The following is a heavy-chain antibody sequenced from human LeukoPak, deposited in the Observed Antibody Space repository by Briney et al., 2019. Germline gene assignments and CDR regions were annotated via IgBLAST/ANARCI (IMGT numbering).Heavy chain of an antibody. J-gene: IGHJ4*02. CDR2: TYYGSKWYN. V-gene: IGHV6-1*01. CDR3: ARGIGWPYFDY. D-gene: IGHD5-24*01. Sequence: PSQTLSLTCAISGDSVSRNNIAWNWIRQSPSRGLEWLGRTYYGSKWYNDYAVSVKSRIIINPDTSKNQFSLQLNSVTPEDTAVYYCARGIGWPYFDYWGQGTLVTVSS. CDR1: GDSVSRNNIA.